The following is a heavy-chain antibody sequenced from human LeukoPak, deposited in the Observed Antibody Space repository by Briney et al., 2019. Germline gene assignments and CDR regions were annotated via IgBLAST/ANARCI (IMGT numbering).Heavy chain of an antibody. V-gene: IGHV3-9*01. CDR2: ISWNSGSI. D-gene: IGHD3-9*01. J-gene: IGHJ3*02. CDR3: AKDMRYFDWLLYPDAFDI. CDR1: GFTFDDYA. Sequence: GGSLRLSCAASGFTFDDYAMHWVRQAPGKGLEWVSGISWNSGSIGNADSVKGRFTISRDNAKNSLYLQMNSLRAEDTALYYCAKDMRYFDWLLYPDAFDIWGQGTMVTVSS.